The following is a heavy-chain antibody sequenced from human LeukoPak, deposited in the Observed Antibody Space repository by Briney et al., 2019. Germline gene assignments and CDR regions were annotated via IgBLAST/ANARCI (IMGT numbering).Heavy chain of an antibody. CDR3: ARRAGGYSHPYDY. Sequence: GRSLRLSCAASGFTFSSYDMHWVRQAPGKGLEWVAVISFDGSNKYYADSVKGRFTISRDNSKNTLYLQMNSLRAEDTAVYYCARRAGGYSHPYDYWGQGILVTVSS. J-gene: IGHJ4*02. D-gene: IGHD4-23*01. CDR1: GFTFSSYD. CDR2: ISFDGSNK. V-gene: IGHV3-30*03.